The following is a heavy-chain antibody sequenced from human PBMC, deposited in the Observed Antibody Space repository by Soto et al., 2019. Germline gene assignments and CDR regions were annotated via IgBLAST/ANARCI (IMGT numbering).Heavy chain of an antibody. J-gene: IGHJ2*01. Sequence: KGLEWVSSISSSSSYIYYADSVKGRFTISRDNAKNSLYLQMNSLRAEDTAVYYCSRAPESTRIRSSVLAFLRSRTFD. CDR3: SRAPESTRIRSSVLAFLRSRTFD. V-gene: IGHV3-21*01. D-gene: IGHD1-26*01. CDR2: ISSSSSYI.